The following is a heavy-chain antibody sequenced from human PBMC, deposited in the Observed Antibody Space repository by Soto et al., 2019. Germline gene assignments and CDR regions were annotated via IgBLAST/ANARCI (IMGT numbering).Heavy chain of an antibody. CDR2: ISAYNGNT. V-gene: IGHV1-18*01. D-gene: IGHD2-15*01. CDR1: GYTFTSYG. J-gene: IGHJ6*03. Sequence: GXSVKVSCKASGYTFTSYGISWVRQAPGQGLEWMGCISAYNGNTNYAQKLQGRVTMTTDTSTSTAYMELRSLRSDDTAVYYCARGGYCSGGSCYSELYYYYYMDVWGKRTTVTVSS. CDR3: ARGGYCSGGSCYSELYYYYYMDV.